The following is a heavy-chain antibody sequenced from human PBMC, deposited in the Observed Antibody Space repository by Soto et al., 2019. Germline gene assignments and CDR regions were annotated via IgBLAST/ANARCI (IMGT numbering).Heavy chain of an antibody. J-gene: IGHJ6*02. CDR3: ARDREYYYDSRGNYYYHSGLDV. D-gene: IGHD3-22*01. V-gene: IGHV1-18*04. CDR2: ISGYNGNT. Sequence: ASVKVSCKASGYTFTDYGISWVRQAPGQGLEWMGWISGYNGNTKYAQKFQGRVTMTTDTPTNTAYMELRSLRSDDTAVYYCARDREYYYDSRGNYYYHSGLDVWGQGTTVTASS. CDR1: GYTFTDYG.